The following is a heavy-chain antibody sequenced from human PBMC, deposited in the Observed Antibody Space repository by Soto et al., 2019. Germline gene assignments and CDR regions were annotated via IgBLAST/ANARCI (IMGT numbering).Heavy chain of an antibody. Sequence: QVQLVQSGAEVKKPGASVKVSCKASGYTFSSNEINWVRQATGQGLEWMGWMNPNSGDTGHAQKFQGRLTMTRNTSISTAYMELSSLRSEDTAVYYCARGLRYCSAGSCFDWFDPWGQGTLVTVSS. CDR3: ARGLRYCSAGSCFDWFDP. J-gene: IGHJ5*02. CDR1: GYTFSSNE. D-gene: IGHD2-15*01. CDR2: MNPNSGDT. V-gene: IGHV1-8*01.